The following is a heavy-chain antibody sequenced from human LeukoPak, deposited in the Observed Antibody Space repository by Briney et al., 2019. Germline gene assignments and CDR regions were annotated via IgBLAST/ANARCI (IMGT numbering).Heavy chain of an antibody. CDR3: TRPGDHSSDGSFDG. Sequence: QPGGSLRLSCAASGFTFNTYWMSWVRLPPGKGLEWVANIKEDGSEKYYVDSVKGRFTVSRDNAKNSLFLQMNSLRAEDTAVYYCTRPGDHSSDGSFDGWGQGTLVTVSS. J-gene: IGHJ4*01. D-gene: IGHD6-19*01. V-gene: IGHV3-7*05. CDR2: IKEDGSEK. CDR1: GFTFNTYW.